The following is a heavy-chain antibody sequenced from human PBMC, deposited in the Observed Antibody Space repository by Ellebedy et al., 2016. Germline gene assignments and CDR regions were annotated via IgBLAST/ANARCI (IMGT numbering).Heavy chain of an antibody. D-gene: IGHD6-19*01. CDR2: ISYDGSNK. Sequence: GESLKISXAASGFTFSSYAMHWVRQAPGKGLEWVAVISYDGSNKYYADSVKGRFTISRDNSKNTLYLQMNSLRAEDTAVYYCASHRRSSGWTDFDYWGRGTLVTVSS. CDR1: GFTFSSYA. CDR3: ASHRRSSGWTDFDY. J-gene: IGHJ4*02. V-gene: IGHV3-30-3*01.